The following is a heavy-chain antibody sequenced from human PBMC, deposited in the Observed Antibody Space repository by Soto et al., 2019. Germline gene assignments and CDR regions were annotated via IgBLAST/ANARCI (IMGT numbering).Heavy chain of an antibody. J-gene: IGHJ5*02. Sequence: GASVTVSCKASGGTFSSYTISWVRQAPGQGLEWMGRIIPILGIANYAQKFQGRVTITADKSTSTAYMELSSLRSEDTAVYYCARDRMTTFYWFDPWGQGTLVTVSS. CDR2: IIPILGIA. D-gene: IGHD4-4*01. CDR3: ARDRMTTFYWFDP. CDR1: GGTFSSYT. V-gene: IGHV1-69*04.